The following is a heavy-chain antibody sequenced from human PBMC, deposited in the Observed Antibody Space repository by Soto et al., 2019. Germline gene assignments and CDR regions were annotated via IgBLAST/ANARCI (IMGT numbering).Heavy chain of an antibody. CDR1: GYSFTSYW. D-gene: IGHD2-2*01. V-gene: IGHV5-51*01. CDR3: ASRGYCLSNGCARDYYAMDV. Sequence: PGESLKISCKGSGYSFTSYWIGWVRQMPGKGLEWMGIIYPGDSDTRYSPSFQGQVTISADKSISTAYLQWSSLRSEDTAVYYCASRGYCLSNGCARDYYAMDVWGQGTTVTVSS. J-gene: IGHJ6*02. CDR2: IYPGDSDT.